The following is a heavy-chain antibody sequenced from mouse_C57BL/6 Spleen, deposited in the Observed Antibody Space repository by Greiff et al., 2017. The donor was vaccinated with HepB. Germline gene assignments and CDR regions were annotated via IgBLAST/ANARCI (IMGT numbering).Heavy chain of an antibody. CDR1: GFTFSDYG. D-gene: IGHD1-1*01. CDR3: ANHYYNGSSTPLDY. CDR2: ISSGSSTI. V-gene: IGHV5-17*01. Sequence: EVKLVESGGGLVKPGGSLKLSCAASGFTFSDYGMHWVRQAPEKGLEWVAYISSGSSTIYYADTVKGRFTISRDNAKTTPFLQMTSLRSEDTAMYYWANHYYNGSSTPLDYWGQGTTLTVSS. J-gene: IGHJ2*01.